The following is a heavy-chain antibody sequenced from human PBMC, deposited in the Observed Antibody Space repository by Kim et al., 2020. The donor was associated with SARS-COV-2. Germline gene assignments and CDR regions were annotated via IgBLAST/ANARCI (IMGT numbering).Heavy chain of an antibody. D-gene: IGHD2-15*01. V-gene: IGHV4-61*01. Sequence: SETLSLTCTVSGGSVSSGSYYWSWIRQPPGKGLEWIGYIYYSGSTNYNPSLKSRVTISVDTSKNQFSLKLSSVTAADTAVYYCARARTLIVVVVAATVW. J-gene: IGHJ3*01. CDR3: ARARTLIVVVVAATV. CDR1: GGSVSSGSYY. CDR2: IYYSGST.